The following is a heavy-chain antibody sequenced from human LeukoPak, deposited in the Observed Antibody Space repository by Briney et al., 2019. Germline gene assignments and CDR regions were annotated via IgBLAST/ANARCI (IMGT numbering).Heavy chain of an antibody. D-gene: IGHD3-22*01. CDR2: ISSTSSTI. CDR3: AREVVTDFDY. V-gene: IGHV3-11*01. CDR1: GFSFSDSY. Sequence: GGSLRLSCAASGFSFSDSYMSWIRQTPEKGLEWISYISSTSSTIFSVDSLRGRFTISRDNSKNTVYLQMSSLRVEDTAVYYCAREVVTDFDYWGQGTLVTVSS. J-gene: IGHJ4*02.